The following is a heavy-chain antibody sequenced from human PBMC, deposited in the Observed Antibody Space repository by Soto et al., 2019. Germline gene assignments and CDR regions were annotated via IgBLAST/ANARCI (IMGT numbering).Heavy chain of an antibody. D-gene: IGHD3-22*01. CDR2: IYDSGST. CDR3: AKARAYYYDSSALGDY. J-gene: IGHJ4*02. V-gene: IGHV4-59*04. CDR1: GGSISSSY. Sequence: ETLSLTCTVSGGSISSSYWSWIRQPPGKGLEWIGYIYDSGSTYYNSSLKSRVTMSVDTSKNQFSLKLSSVTAADTAVYYCAKARAYYYDSSALGDYWGQGTLVTVSS.